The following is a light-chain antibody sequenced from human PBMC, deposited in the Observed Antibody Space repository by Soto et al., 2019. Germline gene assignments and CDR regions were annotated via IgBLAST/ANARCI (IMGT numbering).Light chain of an antibody. V-gene: IGLV2-23*01. CDR3: CSFAVGAALV. J-gene: IGLJ2*01. CDR1: SSNVGTYDL. CDR2: EGT. Sequence: QSALTQPASVSASPGQSITISCTGTSSNVGTYDLVSWYQHHPDKAPKLIIYEGTKRPSGISSRFSGSKSGNTASLTISGLQAEDDVDYYCCSFAVGAALVFGGGTKLTVL.